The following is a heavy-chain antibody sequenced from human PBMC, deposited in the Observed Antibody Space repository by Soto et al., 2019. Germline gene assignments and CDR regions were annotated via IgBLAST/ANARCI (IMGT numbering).Heavy chain of an antibody. CDR1: GFTFSSYG. CDR2: ISYDGSNK. CDR3: AKDVPSAGDY. V-gene: IGHV3-30*18. D-gene: IGHD3-10*01. Sequence: QVQLVESGGGVVQPGRSLRLSCAASGFTFSSYGMHWVRQAPGKGLEWVAVISYDGSNKYYADSVKGRFTISRDNSKNTLYLQMNSLRAEDTAVYYCAKDVPSAGDYWGQGTLVTVSS. J-gene: IGHJ4*02.